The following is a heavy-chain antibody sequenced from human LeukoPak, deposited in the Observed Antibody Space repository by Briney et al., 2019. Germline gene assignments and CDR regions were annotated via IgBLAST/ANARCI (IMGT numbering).Heavy chain of an antibody. D-gene: IGHD6-19*01. CDR1: GFTFSGYW. V-gene: IGHV3-74*01. J-gene: IGHJ4*02. Sequence: GGSLRLSCAASGFTFSGYWMHWVRQAPGKGLVWVSGINSDGSSTSYADSVKGRFTISRGNAKNTLDLQMNSLGAEDTAVYYCVTAVTGTPYWGQGTLVTVSS. CDR2: INSDGSST. CDR3: VTAVTGTPY.